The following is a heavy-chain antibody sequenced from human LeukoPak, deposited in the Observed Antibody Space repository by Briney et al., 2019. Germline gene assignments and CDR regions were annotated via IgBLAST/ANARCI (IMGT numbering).Heavy chain of an antibody. V-gene: IGHV1-8*01. CDR2: MNPNSGNT. J-gene: IGHJ6*02. Sequence: ASVKVSCKASGYTFTSYDINWVRQATGQGLEWMGWMNPNSGNTGNAQKFQGRVTMTRNTSISTAYMELSSLRSEATAVYYCARGFPSNYYYYGMDVWGQGTTVTVSS. CDR1: GYTFTSYD. CDR3: ARGFPSNYYYYGMDV.